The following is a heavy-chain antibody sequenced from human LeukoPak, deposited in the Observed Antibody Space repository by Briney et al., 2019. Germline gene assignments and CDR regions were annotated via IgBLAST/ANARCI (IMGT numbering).Heavy chain of an antibody. Sequence: PGGSLRLSCAASGFTFSSYAMSWVRQAPGKGLEWVSAISGSGGSTYYADSVKGRFTISRDNSGNTISLQMNNLTTDDTATYYCAREKFDSWGQGALVTVSP. J-gene: IGHJ5*01. CDR1: GFTFSSYA. V-gene: IGHV3-23*01. CDR2: ISGSGGST. CDR3: AREKFDS.